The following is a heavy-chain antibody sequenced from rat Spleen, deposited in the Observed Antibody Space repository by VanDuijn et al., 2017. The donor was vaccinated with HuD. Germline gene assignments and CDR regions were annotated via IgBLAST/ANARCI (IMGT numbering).Heavy chain of an antibody. CDR2: IWTGGST. V-gene: IGHV2-4*01. J-gene: IGHJ2*01. CDR3: VRADRESYAHFDH. D-gene: IGHD1-12*01. CDR1: GFSLTSDG. Sequence: QVQLKESGPGLVQPSQTLSLTCTVSGFSLTSDGVSWVRQPPGKGLEWMGVIWTGGSTAYNSLLKSRLSITRDISESQVFLKMTSLQTEDTATYYCVRADRESYAHFDHWGQGVMVTVSS.